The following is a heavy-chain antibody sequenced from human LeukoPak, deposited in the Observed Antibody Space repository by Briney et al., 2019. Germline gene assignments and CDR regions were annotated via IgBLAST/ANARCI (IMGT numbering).Heavy chain of an antibody. J-gene: IGHJ4*02. V-gene: IGHV4-59*08. D-gene: IGHD2-15*01. CDR2: IYYSGST. CDR1: GGSISSYY. Sequence: PSDTLSLTCTVSGGSISSYYWSWIRQPPGKGLEWIGYIYYSGSTNYNPSLKSRVTISVDTSKNQFSLKLSSVTAADTAVYYCARHALCSGGSCYEYYFDYWGQGTLVTVSS. CDR3: ARHALCSGGSCYEYYFDY.